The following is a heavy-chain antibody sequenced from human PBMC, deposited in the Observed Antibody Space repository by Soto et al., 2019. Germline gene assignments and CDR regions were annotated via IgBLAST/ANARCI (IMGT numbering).Heavy chain of an antibody. J-gene: IGHJ4*02. Sequence: QVQLVQSGAEVKKTGSSVKVSCKTSGGTFSTFGISWVRQAPGQGLEWMGGIIPFFGTAEYSQKFEDRITITADETTNTVNMDLRSLTSEDTAIYDCARTAPMDAGDKYYYDFWGQGALVTVSS. CDR2: IIPFFGTA. D-gene: IGHD3-16*01. CDR1: GGTFSTFG. V-gene: IGHV1-69*01. CDR3: ARTAPMDAGDKYYYDF.